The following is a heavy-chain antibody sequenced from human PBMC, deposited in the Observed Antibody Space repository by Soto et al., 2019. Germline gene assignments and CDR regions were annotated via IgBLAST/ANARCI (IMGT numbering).Heavy chain of an antibody. J-gene: IGHJ4*02. CDR2: ISAYNGNT. CDR1: GYTFTSHG. D-gene: IGHD2-15*01. Sequence: ASVKVSCKASGYTFTSHGISWVRPDPGQGLEWMGGISAYNGNTKYAQKLQGRVTMTTDTSTSTAYMELGSLRSDDTAVYYCAREYCGGGSCYWDYWGQGTLVTVSS. CDR3: AREYCGGGSCYWDY. V-gene: IGHV1-18*01.